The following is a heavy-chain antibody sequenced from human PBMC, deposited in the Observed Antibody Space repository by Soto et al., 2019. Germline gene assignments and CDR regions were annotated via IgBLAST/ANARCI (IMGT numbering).Heavy chain of an antibody. CDR3: TRDAPPYGPTYFDF. D-gene: IGHD2-21*01. CDR2: VSPYTGET. CDR1: GYIFPDYG. Sequence: QVRLVQSGAEVKKPGASVKVSCRASGYIFPDYGISWVRQAPGQGLEWMGWVSPYTGETKYAQKFQGRVTMTTDRSTYTAYMERTSLRSDDSAVYYCTRDAPPYGPTYFDFWGQGTLVTVSS. J-gene: IGHJ4*02. V-gene: IGHV1-18*01.